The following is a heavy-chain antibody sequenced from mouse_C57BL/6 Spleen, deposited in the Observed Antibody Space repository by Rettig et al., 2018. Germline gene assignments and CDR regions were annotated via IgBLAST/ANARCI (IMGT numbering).Heavy chain of an antibody. J-gene: IGHJ1*03. V-gene: IGHV1-9*01. CDR3: ARRNGYFWYFDV. D-gene: IGHD2-3*01. CDR1: DYW. CDR2: ILPGSGNT. Sequence: DYWIEWVKQRPGHGLEWIGEILPGSGNTNYNEKFKGKATFTADTSSNTAYMQLSSLTTEDSAIYYCARRNGYFWYFDVWGTGTTVTVSS.